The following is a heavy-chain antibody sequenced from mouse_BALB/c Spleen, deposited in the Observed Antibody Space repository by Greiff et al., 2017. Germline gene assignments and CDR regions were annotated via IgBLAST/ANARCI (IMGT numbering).Heavy chain of an antibody. CDR2: ISSGGGST. J-gene: IGHJ3*01. V-gene: IGHV5-12-1*01. CDR3: ARPIYYGSSYVGWFAY. Sequence: VQLKESGGGLVKPGGSLKLSCAASGFAFSSYDMSWVRQTPEKRLEWVAYISSGGGSTYYPDTVKGRFTISRDNAKNTLYLQMSSLKSEDTAMYYCARPIYYGSSYVGWFAYWGQGTLVTVSA. D-gene: IGHD1-1*01. CDR1: GFAFSSYD.